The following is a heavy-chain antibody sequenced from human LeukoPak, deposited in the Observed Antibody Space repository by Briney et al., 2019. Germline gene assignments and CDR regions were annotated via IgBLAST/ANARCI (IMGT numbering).Heavy chain of an antibody. CDR2: IYTSGST. Sequence: SETLSLTCSVSDGSMISYHWSCIRQPAAKGLEWIGRIYTSGSTDYNPSLMSRVTMSVDTSKNQFSLKLRSVTAADTAVYYCAREGDYSNFDYWGQGTLVTVSS. CDR3: AREGDYSNFDY. D-gene: IGHD4-17*01. J-gene: IGHJ4*02. V-gene: IGHV4-4*07. CDR1: DGSMISYH.